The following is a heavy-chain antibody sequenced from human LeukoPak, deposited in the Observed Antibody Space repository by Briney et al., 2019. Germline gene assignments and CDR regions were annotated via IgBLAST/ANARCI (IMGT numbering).Heavy chain of an antibody. V-gene: IGHV1-46*01. CDR1: GYTFTSYY. CDR2: INPSGGST. Sequence: GASVKVSCKASGYTFTSYYMHWVRQAPGQGLEWMGIINPSGGSTSYAQKFQGRVTMTRDTSISTAYMELSRLRSDDTAVYYCARLGGARGSYWGQGTLVTVSS. CDR3: ARLGGARGSY. J-gene: IGHJ4*02. D-gene: IGHD3-16*01.